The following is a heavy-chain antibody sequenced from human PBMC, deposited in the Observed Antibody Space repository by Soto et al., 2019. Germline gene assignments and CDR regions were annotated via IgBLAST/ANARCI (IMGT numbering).Heavy chain of an antibody. CDR3: VRDRGYPDSFDV. V-gene: IGHV3-7*01. CDR1: GFTFSSYW. D-gene: IGHD1-1*01. Sequence: PGGSLRLSCAASGFTFSSYWMSWVRQAPGKGLEWVANIKQDGSEKYYVDSVKGRFTISRDNAKNSLYLQMHSLRAEDTALYFCVRDRGYPDSFDVWGRGTMVTVSS. J-gene: IGHJ3*01. CDR2: IKQDGSEK.